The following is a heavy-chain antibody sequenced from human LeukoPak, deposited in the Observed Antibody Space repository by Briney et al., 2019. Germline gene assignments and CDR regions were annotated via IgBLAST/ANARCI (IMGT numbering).Heavy chain of an antibody. Sequence: IPSQTLSLTCTVSGGSISSGSYYWNWIRRPAGKGLEWEWIGRIYISGSTNYNPSLKSRVTISVDTSKNQFSLKLSSVTAADTAVYYCARGGGYDFWSGFLDPWGQGTLVTVSS. CDR1: GGSISSGSYY. V-gene: IGHV4-61*02. CDR3: ARGGGYDFWSGFLDP. CDR2: IYISGST. J-gene: IGHJ5*02. D-gene: IGHD3-3*01.